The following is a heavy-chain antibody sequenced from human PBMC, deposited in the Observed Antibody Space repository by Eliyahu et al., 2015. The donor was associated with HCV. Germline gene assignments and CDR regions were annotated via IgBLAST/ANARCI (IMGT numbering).Heavy chain of an antibody. J-gene: IGHJ3*02. Sequence: QVQLQESGXGLVXPSXTLSLTCTVSXGSIXSYYWSWIRQPPGKGLEWVGYIYFXGSTNYXPSLKSRVTISVDTSKNQFSLKLSSVTAADTAVYYCARGGGVWFGDFAFDIWGQGTMVTVSS. CDR3: ARGGGVWFGDFAFDI. V-gene: IGHV4-59*01. CDR1: XGSIXSYY. D-gene: IGHD3-10*01. CDR2: IYFXGST.